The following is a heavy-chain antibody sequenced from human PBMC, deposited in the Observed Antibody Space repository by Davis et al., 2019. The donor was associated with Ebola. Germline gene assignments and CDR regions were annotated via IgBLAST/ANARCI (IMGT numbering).Heavy chain of an antibody. CDR1: GYTFTGYF. J-gene: IGHJ6*03. D-gene: IGHD4-11*01. CDR3: ARGTTVTTDPHYYYMDV. Sequence: ASVKVSCKASGYTFTGYFMHWVRQAPGQGLEWMGRINSNNGDTNYAQKVQGRVTMTTDTSTSTAYLDLRSLKSDDTAVYYCARGTTVTTDPHYYYMDVWGKGTTVTVSS. V-gene: IGHV1-18*04. CDR2: INSNNGDT.